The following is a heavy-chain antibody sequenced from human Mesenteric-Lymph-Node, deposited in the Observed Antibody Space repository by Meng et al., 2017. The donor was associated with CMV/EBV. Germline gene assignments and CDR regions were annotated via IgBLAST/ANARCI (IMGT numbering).Heavy chain of an antibody. CDR2: INHSGST. D-gene: IGHD3-9*01. Sequence: VNLPLEGSVLLKPSETLSVTWAYNGGSFSGYYGNLIRQSPEKGLEWIGEINHSGSTTYNPSFTSRIIITVDTSTNQISLNMSSVTAADTAVYYCARGSSYDILTGYFDYWGQGALVTVSS. CDR1: GGSFSGYY. CDR3: ARGSSYDILTGYFDY. J-gene: IGHJ4*02. V-gene: IGHV4-34*01.